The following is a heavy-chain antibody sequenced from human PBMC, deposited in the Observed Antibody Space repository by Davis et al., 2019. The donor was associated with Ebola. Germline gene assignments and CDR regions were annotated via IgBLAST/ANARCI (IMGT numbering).Heavy chain of an antibody. D-gene: IGHD3-10*01. CDR2: INPSGGST. CDR3: ARDYGRGMDV. CDR1: GYTFTSYG. Sequence: ASVKVSCKASGYTFTSYGISWVRQAPGQGLEWMGIINPSGGSTSYAQKFQGRVTMTRVTSTSTVYMELSSLRSEDTAVYYCARDYGRGMDVWGRGTTVTVSS. J-gene: IGHJ6*02. V-gene: IGHV1-46*01.